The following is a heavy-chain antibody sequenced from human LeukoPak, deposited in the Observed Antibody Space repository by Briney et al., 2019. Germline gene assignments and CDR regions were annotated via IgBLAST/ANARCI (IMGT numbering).Heavy chain of an antibody. D-gene: IGHD3-22*01. Sequence: GGSLRLSCAASGFTFSSYSMNWVRQAPGKGLEWVSSISSSSSFIYYADSLKGRFTISRDNAKNSLYLQMNSLRAEDTAVYYCASTYYYDSSGHSPEYWGQGTLVTVSS. CDR1: GFTFSSYS. J-gene: IGHJ4*02. V-gene: IGHV3-21*01. CDR3: ASTYYYDSSGHSPEY. CDR2: ISSSSSFI.